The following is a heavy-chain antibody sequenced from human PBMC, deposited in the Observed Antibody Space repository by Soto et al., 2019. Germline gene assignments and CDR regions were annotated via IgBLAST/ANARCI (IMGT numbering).Heavy chain of an antibody. CDR1: GYTFTSYG. D-gene: IGHD3-3*01. Sequence: ASVTVSCQASGYTFTSYGISWVRQAPGQGLEWMGWISAYNGNTNYAQKLQGRVTMTTDTSTSTAYMELRSLRSDDTAVYYCARDRNVLRFLEWLPSSNWFDPWGQGTLVTVSS. CDR3: ARDRNVLRFLEWLPSSNWFDP. CDR2: ISAYNGNT. V-gene: IGHV1-18*01. J-gene: IGHJ5*02.